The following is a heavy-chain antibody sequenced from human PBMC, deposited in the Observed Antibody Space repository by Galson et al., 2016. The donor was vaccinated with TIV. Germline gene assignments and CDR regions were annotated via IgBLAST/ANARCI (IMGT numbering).Heavy chain of an antibody. Sequence: SLRLSCAASQFTFTSYSIHWVRQAPGKGLEWLSVLSSDGSNKFYADSVKGRFTLSRDKSKRTVFLQMDRLTPDDTAVYYRARDAVTYPSYYHLYGMDVRGQGTTVTVSS. CDR1: QFTFTSYS. D-gene: IGHD2-21*02. CDR2: LSSDGSNK. J-gene: IGHJ6*02. V-gene: IGHV3-30*04. CDR3: ARDAVTYPSYYHLYGMDV.